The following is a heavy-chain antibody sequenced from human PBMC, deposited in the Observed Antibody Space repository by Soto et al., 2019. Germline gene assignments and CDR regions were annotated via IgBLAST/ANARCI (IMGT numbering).Heavy chain of an antibody. CDR1: GFTFSKAW. CDR2: IKSNAAGGTI. CDR3: RATDSYSSCLYFDY. Sequence: EVQLVESGGGLVKPGGSLRLSCAASGFTFSKAWMTWVRQAPGKGLEWVGRIKSNAAGGTIDYAAPVKGRFTISSADSKNTLYLQMKSLKTEDTALYSCRATDSYSSCLYFDYWGQGALVSVSS. J-gene: IGHJ4*02. D-gene: IGHD6-19*01. V-gene: IGHV3-15*01.